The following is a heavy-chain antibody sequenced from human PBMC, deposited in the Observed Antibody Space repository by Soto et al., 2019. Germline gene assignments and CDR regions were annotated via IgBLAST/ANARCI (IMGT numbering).Heavy chain of an antibody. CDR3: TRDRGRRYNDGRGYYYSAY. Sequence: VHLVQSGAEVKKPGSSVKVSCKASGGTFSSYAISWVRQAPGQGLEWMGGFLPIFGTTNYAQKFQGRVTITADKSTGTAYMELSSLRSEDTAVYYCTRDRGRRYNDGRGYYYSAYWGQGTLVTVSS. CDR2: FLPIFGTT. V-gene: IGHV1-69*06. CDR1: GGTFSSYA. D-gene: IGHD3-22*01. J-gene: IGHJ4*02.